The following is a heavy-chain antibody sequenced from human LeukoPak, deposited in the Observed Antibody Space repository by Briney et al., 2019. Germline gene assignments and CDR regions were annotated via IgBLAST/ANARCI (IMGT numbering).Heavy chain of an antibody. J-gene: IGHJ4*02. Sequence: PGGSLRLSCAASGFTFSSYSMNWVRQAPGKGLEWVSSISSSSSYIYYADSVKGRFTISRDNSKNTLYLQMNSLRAEDTAVYYCAKEGYMITFGGVIVIGSYFDYWGQGTLVTVSS. V-gene: IGHV3-21*04. CDR2: ISSSSSYI. CDR1: GFTFSSYS. CDR3: AKEGYMITFGGVIVIGSYFDY. D-gene: IGHD3-16*02.